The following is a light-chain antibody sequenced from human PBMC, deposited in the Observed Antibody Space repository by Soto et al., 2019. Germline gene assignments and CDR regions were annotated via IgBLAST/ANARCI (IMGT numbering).Light chain of an antibody. CDR2: AAS. Sequence: DIQMTQYPSCVSASVGDTVAVSCVASQDIGSWLAWFQQKPGRAPKLLIYAASSLQSGVPSRFSGSGSGADFTLTISSLQPEDFATYYCQQANSFPLTFGGGTKVDI. V-gene: IGKV1-12*01. CDR3: QQANSFPLT. CDR1: QDIGSW. J-gene: IGKJ4*01.